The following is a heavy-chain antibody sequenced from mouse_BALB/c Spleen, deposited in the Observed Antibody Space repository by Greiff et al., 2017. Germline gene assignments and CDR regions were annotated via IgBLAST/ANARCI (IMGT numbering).Heavy chain of an antibody. CDR2: INPSTGYT. Sequence: VQLVESGADLAKPGASVKMSCKASGYTFTSYWMHWVKQRPGQGLEWIGYINPSTGYTEYNQKFKDKATLTADKSSSTAYMQLSSLTSEDSAVYYCASVIYRFWFAYWGQGTLVTVSA. D-gene: IGHD1-1*01. J-gene: IGHJ3*01. CDR3: ASVIYRFWFAY. CDR1: GYTFTSYW. V-gene: IGHV1-7*01.